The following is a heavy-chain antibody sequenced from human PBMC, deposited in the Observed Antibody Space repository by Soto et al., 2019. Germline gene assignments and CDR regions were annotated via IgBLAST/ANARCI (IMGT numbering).Heavy chain of an antibody. Sequence: SGPTLVNPTQTLTLTCTFSGFSLSTSGMCVSWIRQPPGKALEWLALIDWDDDKYYSTSLKTRLTISKDTSKNQVVLTMTNMDPVDTATYYCARTSRDVVPAAIIPFPVGYFDYWGQGTLVTVSS. J-gene: IGHJ4*02. V-gene: IGHV2-70*01. CDR3: ARTSRDVVPAAIIPFPVGYFDY. CDR2: IDWDDDK. D-gene: IGHD2-2*01. CDR1: GFSLSTSGMC.